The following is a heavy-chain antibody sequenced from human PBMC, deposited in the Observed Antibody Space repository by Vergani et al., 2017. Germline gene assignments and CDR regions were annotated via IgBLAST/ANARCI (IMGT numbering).Heavy chain of an antibody. CDR3: ARCKGYCSSYGMDV. Sequence: QVQLQESGPGLVKPSETLSLTCTVSGGPISSYYWSWIRQPAGKGLEWIGRIYTSGSTNYNPSLKSRVTMSVDTSKNQFSLTLSSVTAADTAVYYCARCKGYCSSYGMDVWGQGTTVTVSS. CDR2: IYTSGST. V-gene: IGHV4-4*07. CDR1: GGPISSYY. D-gene: IGHD2-2*01. J-gene: IGHJ6*02.